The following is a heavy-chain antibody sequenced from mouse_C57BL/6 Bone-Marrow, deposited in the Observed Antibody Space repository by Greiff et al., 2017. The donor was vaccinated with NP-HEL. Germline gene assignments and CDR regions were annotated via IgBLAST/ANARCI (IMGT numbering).Heavy chain of an antibody. D-gene: IGHD2-1*01. Sequence: QVQLQQSGPELVKPGASVKISCKASGYSFTSYYIHWVKQRPGQGLEWIGWINPGSGSTKYNEKFKGKATLTADTSSSTAYMQLSSLTSEDSAVYYCARGRVYYGNSGDFDYWGQGTALTVSA. V-gene: IGHV1-66*01. CDR2: INPGSGST. CDR1: GYSFTSYY. CDR3: ARGRVYYGNSGDFDY. J-gene: IGHJ2*01.